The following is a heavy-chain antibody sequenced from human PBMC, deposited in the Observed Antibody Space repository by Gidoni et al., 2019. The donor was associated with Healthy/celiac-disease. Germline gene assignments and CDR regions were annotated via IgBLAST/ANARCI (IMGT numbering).Heavy chain of an antibody. CDR2: SYTSGST. V-gene: IGHV4-4*07. CDR3: AITPSYDSSGYFQTGFDY. CDR1: CGSISSYY. Sequence: QVQLQESGPGLVKPSEPLSLTCTVSCGSISSYYGSWIRQPAGKGLEWIGRSYTSGSTHYTPSLKSRVTMSVDTSKNQFSLKLSSVTAADTAVYYCAITPSYDSSGYFQTGFDYWDQGTLVTVSS. J-gene: IGHJ4*02. D-gene: IGHD3-22*01.